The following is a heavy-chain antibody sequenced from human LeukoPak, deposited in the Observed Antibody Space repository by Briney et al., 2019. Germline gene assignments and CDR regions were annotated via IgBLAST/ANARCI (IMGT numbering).Heavy chain of an antibody. CDR1: GFTFSSYA. Sequence: PGGSLRLSCAASGFTFSSYAKSWVRQAPGKGLEWVSAISGSGGSTYYADSVKGRFTISRDNSKNTLYLQMNSLRAEDTAVYYCAKGADSGSYYYYFDYWGQGTLVTVSS. D-gene: IGHD1-26*01. CDR2: ISGSGGST. J-gene: IGHJ4*02. V-gene: IGHV3-23*01. CDR3: AKGADSGSYYYYFDY.